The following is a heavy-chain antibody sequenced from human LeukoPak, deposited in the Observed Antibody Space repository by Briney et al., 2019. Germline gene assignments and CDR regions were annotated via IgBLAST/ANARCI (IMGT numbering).Heavy chain of an antibody. CDR2: IYYSGST. J-gene: IGHJ6*03. CDR3: ARALWSGYFGYYYYYMDV. Sequence: SETLSLTCTVSGGSISSSSYYWGWIRQPPGKGLEWIGSIYYSGSTYYNPSLKSRVTISVDTSKNQFPLKLSSVTAADTAVYYCARALWSGYFGYYYYYMDVWGKGTTVTVSS. V-gene: IGHV4-39*06. CDR1: GGSISSSSYY. D-gene: IGHD3-3*01.